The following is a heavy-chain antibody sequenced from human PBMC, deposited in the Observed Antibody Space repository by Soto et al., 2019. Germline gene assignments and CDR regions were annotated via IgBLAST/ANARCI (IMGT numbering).Heavy chain of an antibody. J-gene: IGHJ4*02. D-gene: IGHD6-13*01. CDR3: ASSRVFGYRGGSTWDEMLDN. V-gene: IGHV4-34*02. CDR1: GGSFSGYY. CDR2: INHSGAT. Sequence: QVQVQQWGAGLLNPSETLSLTCVVYGGSFSGYYWSWIRQPPGKGLEWIGEINHSGATNYNPSLKSRVIISVDTSKNQFSLRLSSVTAADTAVYYCASSRVFGYRGGSTWDEMLDNWGQGTLVTVSS.